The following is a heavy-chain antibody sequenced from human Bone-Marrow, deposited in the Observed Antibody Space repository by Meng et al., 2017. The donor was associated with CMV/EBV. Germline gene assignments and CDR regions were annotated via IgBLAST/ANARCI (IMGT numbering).Heavy chain of an antibody. CDR1: GFTFSSYD. CDR3: ARDRHSNNWYTIDY. J-gene: IGHJ4*02. V-gene: IGHV3-21*01. CDR2: ISSGSTYI. Sequence: GESLKISCAACGFTFSSYDMHWVRQATGKGLEWVSSISSGSTYIYYADSVRGRFTISRDNAKNSLYLQMNSLRAEDTAVYYCARDRHSNNWYTIDYWGQGTLVTVSS. D-gene: IGHD6-13*01.